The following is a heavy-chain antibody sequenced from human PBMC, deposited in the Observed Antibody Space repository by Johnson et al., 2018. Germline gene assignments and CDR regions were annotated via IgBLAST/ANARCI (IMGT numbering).Heavy chain of an antibody. D-gene: IGHD3-22*01. CDR1: GFTFDDYA. CDR3: AKDSGSGYSNYYYYMDG. CDR2: VPFDGINE. J-gene: IGHJ6*03. V-gene: IGHV3-30*18. Sequence: QVQLVQSGGGLVQPGRSLRLSCAASGFTFDDYAMHWVRQAPGKGLEWVAVVPFDGINEYYADSVKGRFTISRDNSKKTLYLQMNSLRPDDTAVYYCAKDSGSGYSNYYYYMDGWGKGTTVTVSS.